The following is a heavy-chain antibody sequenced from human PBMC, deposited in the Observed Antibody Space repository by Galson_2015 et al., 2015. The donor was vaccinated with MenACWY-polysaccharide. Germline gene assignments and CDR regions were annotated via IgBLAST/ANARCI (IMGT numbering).Heavy chain of an antibody. V-gene: IGHV2-5*02. Sequence: PALVKPTQTLTLTCTFSGFSLSTSGVGVGWIRQPPGKALGWFALIYWDDDKRYSPSLKSRLTITKDTSKNQVVLTMTNMDPVDTATYYCAHRHLERDWFDPWGQGTLVTVSS. CDR3: AHRHLERDWFDP. D-gene: IGHD1-1*01. CDR1: GFSLSTSGVG. CDR2: IYWDDDK. J-gene: IGHJ5*02.